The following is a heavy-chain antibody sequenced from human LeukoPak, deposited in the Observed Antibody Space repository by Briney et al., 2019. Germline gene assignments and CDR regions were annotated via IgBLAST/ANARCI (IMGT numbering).Heavy chain of an antibody. D-gene: IGHD5-24*01. V-gene: IGHV3-23*01. J-gene: IGHJ4*02. CDR3: ARDGSWGWAQYDH. CDR2: ITDNGYER. Sequence: PGGSLRLSCAVSGFSLTNYAMGWVRQAPGKGLGWVAGITDNGYERNYADSVKGRFTISRDTSKSTLDLQMNSLRVEDTAVYYCARDGSWGWAQYDHWGQGILVTVSS. CDR1: GFSLTNYA.